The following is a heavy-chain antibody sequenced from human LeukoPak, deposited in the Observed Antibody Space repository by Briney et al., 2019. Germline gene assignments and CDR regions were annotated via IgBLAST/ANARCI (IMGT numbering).Heavy chain of an antibody. CDR2: FDPEDGET. Sequence: RASVKVSCKVSGYTLTELSMHWVRQAPGKGLEWMGGFDPEDGETIYAQKFQGRVTMTEDTSTDTAYMELSSLRSEDTAVYYCATHQVAKLLPTNFYGMDVWGQGTTVTVSS. D-gene: IGHD2-15*01. V-gene: IGHV1-24*01. CDR1: GYTLTELS. CDR3: ATHQVAKLLPTNFYGMDV. J-gene: IGHJ6*02.